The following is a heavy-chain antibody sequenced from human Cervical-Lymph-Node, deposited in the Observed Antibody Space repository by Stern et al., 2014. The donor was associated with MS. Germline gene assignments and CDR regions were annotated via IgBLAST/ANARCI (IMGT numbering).Heavy chain of an antibody. J-gene: IGHJ6*02. Sequence: QVQLVESGGGVVQPGRSLKLSCAASGLTFSSFGMHWVRQAPGKGLEWVAFILYDGNKSFYADSVKGRFTISRDDSESTLYLQMASLRVEDTAVYYCARDPSPFSSSWDYHYGMDVWGQGTTVTVSS. CDR2: ILYDGNKS. V-gene: IGHV3-33*01. CDR1: GLTFSSFG. D-gene: IGHD6-13*01. CDR3: ARDPSPFSSSWDYHYGMDV.